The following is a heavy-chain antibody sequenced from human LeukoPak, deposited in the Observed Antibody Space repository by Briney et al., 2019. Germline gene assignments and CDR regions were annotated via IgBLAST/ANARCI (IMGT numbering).Heavy chain of an antibody. D-gene: IGHD6-13*01. CDR3: AKKGSSSSPPPEYFQH. CDR1: GFTFSSYA. J-gene: IGHJ1*01. Sequence: PGGSLRLSCAASGFTFSSYAMSWVRQAPGKGLEWVSAISGSGGSTYYADSVKGRFTISRDNSKNTLYLQMNSLRAEDTAVYYCAKKGSSSSPPPEYFQHWGQGTLVTVSS. V-gene: IGHV3-23*01. CDR2: ISGSGGST.